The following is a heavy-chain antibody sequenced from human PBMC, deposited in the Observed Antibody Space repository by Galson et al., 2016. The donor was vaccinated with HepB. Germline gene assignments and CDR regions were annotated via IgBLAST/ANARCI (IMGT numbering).Heavy chain of an antibody. CDR3: TTDRYTTNFDY. J-gene: IGHJ4*02. CDR1: GPTFSYTW. D-gene: IGHD3-16*02. V-gene: IGHV3-15*01. Sequence: SLRLSCAASGPTFSYTWMSWVRQAPGKGLEWVGRIKSKTDGGTTAYAAPLKGRFTISRDDSKNTLYLQMNSLKTEDTAVYYCTTDRYTTNFDYWGQGTLVTVSS. CDR2: IKSKTDGGTT.